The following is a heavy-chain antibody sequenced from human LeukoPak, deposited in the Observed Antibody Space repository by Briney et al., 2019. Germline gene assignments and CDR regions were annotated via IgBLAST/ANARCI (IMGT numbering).Heavy chain of an antibody. Sequence: GRSLRLSCAASGFTFSTHAMHWVRQAPGKGLEWLAIIWSDGSNKFYSDSVKGRFTISRDNSKNTLYLQMNSLRAEDTAVYYCAKDIAARPNYFDYWGQGTLVTVSS. CDR1: GFTFSTHA. CDR3: AKDIAARPNYFDY. D-gene: IGHD6-6*01. V-gene: IGHV3-33*06. J-gene: IGHJ4*02. CDR2: IWSDGSNK.